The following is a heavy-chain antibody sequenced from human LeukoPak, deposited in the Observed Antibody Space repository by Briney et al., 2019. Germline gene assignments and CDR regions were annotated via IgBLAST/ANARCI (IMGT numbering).Heavy chain of an antibody. V-gene: IGHV3-7*01. Sequence: GESLRLSCAASGFTFSSCWMSWVRQAPGKGLEWVANIKQDGSEKYYVDSVKGRFTISRDNAKNSLYLQMNSLRAEDTAVYYCARIEGSGWYPAKYWGQGTLVTVSS. CDR2: IKQDGSEK. D-gene: IGHD6-19*01. J-gene: IGHJ4*02. CDR1: GFTFSSCW. CDR3: ARIEGSGWYPAKY.